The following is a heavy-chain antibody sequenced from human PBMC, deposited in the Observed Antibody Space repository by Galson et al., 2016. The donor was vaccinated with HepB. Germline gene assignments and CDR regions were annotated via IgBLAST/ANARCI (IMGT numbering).Heavy chain of an antibody. CDR3: ARNSSGWYGNFDS. D-gene: IGHD3-22*01. J-gene: IGHJ4*02. CDR1: GYTFTSYG. V-gene: IGHV1-18*01. CDR2: ISAYNGYT. Sequence: SVKVSCKASGYTFTSYGISWVRQAPGQGLEWMGWISAYNGYTNYAQKVQGRVTMTTDTSTSTAYMELRSLRPDDTAVYYCARNSSGWYGNFDSWGQGTLVTVSS.